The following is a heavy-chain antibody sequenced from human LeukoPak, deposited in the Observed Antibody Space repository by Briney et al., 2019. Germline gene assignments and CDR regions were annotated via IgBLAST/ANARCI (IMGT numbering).Heavy chain of an antibody. J-gene: IGHJ4*02. CDR3: ARDHGYSYGTVDQ. V-gene: IGHV3-23*01. D-gene: IGHD5-18*01. Sequence: PGGSLRLSCAASGFTFRSYAMSWVRQAPGKGLEWVSAISGSGGSTYYADSAKGRFTISRDNSKNTLYLQMNSLRAEDTAVYYCARDHGYSYGTVDQWGQGTLVTVSS. CDR2: ISGSGGST. CDR1: GFTFRSYA.